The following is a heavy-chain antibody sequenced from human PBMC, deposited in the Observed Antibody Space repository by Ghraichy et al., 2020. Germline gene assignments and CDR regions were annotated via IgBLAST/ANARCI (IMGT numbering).Heavy chain of an antibody. CDR2: ISSSGSTI. CDR3: ARDWESGYDFYGMDV. CDR1: GFTFSDYY. D-gene: IGHD5-12*01. V-gene: IGHV3-11*01. J-gene: IGHJ6*02. Sequence: GGSLRLSCAASGFTFSDYYMSWIRQAPGKGLEWVSYISSSGSTIYYADSVKGRFTISRDNAKNSLYLQMNSLRAEDTAVYYCARDWESGYDFYGMDVWGQGTTVTVSS.